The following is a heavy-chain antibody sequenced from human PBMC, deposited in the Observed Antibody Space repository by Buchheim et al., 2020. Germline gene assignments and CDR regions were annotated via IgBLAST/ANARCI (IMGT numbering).Heavy chain of an antibody. V-gene: IGHV4-4*02. CDR1: GGSISSSNW. Sequence: QVQLQESGPGLVKPSGTLSLTCAVSGGSISSSNWWSWVRQPPGKGLEWIGEINHSGSTNYNPSLKSRVTISVDTSKNQFSLKLSSVTAADTAVYYCARGLAYYDFWSGYSGHTNWFDPWGQGTL. CDR3: ARGLAYYDFWSGYSGHTNWFDP. CDR2: INHSGST. J-gene: IGHJ5*02. D-gene: IGHD3-3*01.